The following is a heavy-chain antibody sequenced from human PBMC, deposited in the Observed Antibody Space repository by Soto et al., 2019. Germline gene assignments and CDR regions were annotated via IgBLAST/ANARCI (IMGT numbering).Heavy chain of an antibody. Sequence: PXGSLLLSCAASGFTFSDHYMSWIRQAPGKGLEWVSYISSSGDIIYYADSVKGRFTISRDNAKNSLYLQMNSLRAEDTAVYYCARDLGYYDSSGYFDYWGQGTLVTVSS. D-gene: IGHD3-22*01. V-gene: IGHV3-11*01. CDR3: ARDLGYYDSSGYFDY. J-gene: IGHJ4*02. CDR1: GFTFSDHY. CDR2: ISSSGDII.